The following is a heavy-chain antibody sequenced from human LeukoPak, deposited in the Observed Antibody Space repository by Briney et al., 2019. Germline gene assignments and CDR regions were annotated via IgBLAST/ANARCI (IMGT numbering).Heavy chain of an antibody. V-gene: IGHV3-21*01. CDR3: ARGSTGTTDLNFDY. CDR2: ISSSSGFM. D-gene: IGHD1-1*01. CDR1: GFTFSSYS. J-gene: IGHJ4*02. Sequence: GGSLRLSCAASGFTFSSYSMNWVRQAPGKGLEWVSSISSSSGFMYYADSVKGRFTISRDNAKNSLFLQMTSLRAEDTAVYYCARGSTGTTDLNFDYWGQGTLVTVSS.